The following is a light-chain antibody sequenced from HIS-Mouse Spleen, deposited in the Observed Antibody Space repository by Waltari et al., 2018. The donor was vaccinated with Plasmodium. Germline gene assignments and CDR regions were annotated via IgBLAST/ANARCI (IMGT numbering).Light chain of an antibody. V-gene: IGKV1-8*01. Sequence: AIRMTQSPSSFSASTGDRVTITCRASQGISSYLAWYQQKPGKAPKLLIYAASTLQSGVPSRFSGSGSGTDFTLTISSMQSEDFAVYYCQQYNNWPRGTFGQGTKVEIK. J-gene: IGKJ1*01. CDR2: AAS. CDR3: QQYNNWPRGT. CDR1: QGISSY.